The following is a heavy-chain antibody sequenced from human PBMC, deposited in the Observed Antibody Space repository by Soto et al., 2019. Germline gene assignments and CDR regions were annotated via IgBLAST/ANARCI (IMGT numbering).Heavy chain of an antibody. CDR1: GGSFSDYS. V-gene: IGHV4-34*01. Sequence: QVQLQQWGAGLLKPSETLSLTCAVYGGSFSDYSWSWIRQPPGKGLEWIGEIDDSGRTKYNPSFKRRVTISVDTSKNHFSLTLSSVTAADTAVYYCGCVTVSDWGQGTLVTVSS. J-gene: IGHJ4*02. CDR2: IDDSGRT. CDR3: GCVTVSD. D-gene: IGHD4-4*01.